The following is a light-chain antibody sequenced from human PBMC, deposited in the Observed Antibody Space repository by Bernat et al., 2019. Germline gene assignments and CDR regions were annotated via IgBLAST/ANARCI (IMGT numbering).Light chain of an antibody. CDR3: SSYTSSSTYV. V-gene: IGLV2-18*02. CDR1: SSDVGSYNG. J-gene: IGLJ1*01. CDR2: EVS. Sequence: QSALTQPPSVSGSPGQSVTISCTRASSDVGSYNGVSWYQQPPGTAPKLMIYEVSNRPSGVPDRFSGSKSGNTASLTISGLQAEDEADYYCSSYTSSSTYVFGTGTKVTVL.